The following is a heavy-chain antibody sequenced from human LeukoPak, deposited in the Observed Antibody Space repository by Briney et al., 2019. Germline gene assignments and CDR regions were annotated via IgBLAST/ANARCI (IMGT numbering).Heavy chain of an antibody. CDR2: INPSGGST. V-gene: IGHV1-46*01. D-gene: IGHD4-17*01. CDR1: GYTFTSYY. J-gene: IGHJ4*02. Sequence: ASVKVSCKAAGYTFTSYYMHWVRQATGQGLEWMGIINPSGGSTSYAQKFQGRVTMTRDTSTSTVYMELRSLSSEDTAVYHCARIQPTVTRATDYWGQGTLVTISS. CDR3: ARIQPTVTRATDY.